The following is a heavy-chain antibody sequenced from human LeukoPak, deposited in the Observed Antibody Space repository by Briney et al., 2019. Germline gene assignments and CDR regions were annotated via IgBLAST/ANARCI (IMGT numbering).Heavy chain of an antibody. J-gene: IGHJ5*02. CDR3: ARHPDTAAAGSFPDWFDP. CDR1: GYSFTSYW. D-gene: IGHD6-13*01. Sequence: GESLKISCKGSGYSFTSYWIGWVRQMPGKGLEWMGIIYPGDSDTRYSPSFQGQVTISADKSINTAYLQWSSLKASDTAMYYCARHPDTAAAGSFPDWFDPWGQGTLVTVSS. V-gene: IGHV5-51*01. CDR2: IYPGDSDT.